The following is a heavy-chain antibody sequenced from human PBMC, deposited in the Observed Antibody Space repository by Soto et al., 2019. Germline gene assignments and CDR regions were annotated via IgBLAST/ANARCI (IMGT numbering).Heavy chain of an antibody. CDR1: GFTFSNAW. Sequence: EVQLVESGGGLVKPGGSLRLSCAASGFTFSNAWMSWVRQAPGKGLEWVGRIKSKTDGGTTDYAAPVKGRFTISRDDSKNTLYLQMNSLKTEDTAVYYCTAIVATIEGYFDYWCQGTLVTVSS. J-gene: IGHJ4*02. V-gene: IGHV3-15*01. CDR3: TAIVATIEGYFDY. D-gene: IGHD5-12*01. CDR2: IKSKTDGGTT.